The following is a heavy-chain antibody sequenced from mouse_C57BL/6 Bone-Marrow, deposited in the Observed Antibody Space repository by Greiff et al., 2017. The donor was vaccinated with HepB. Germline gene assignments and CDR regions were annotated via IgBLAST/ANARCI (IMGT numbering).Heavy chain of an antibody. J-gene: IGHJ4*01. Sequence: VQLQQSGPELVKPGASVKISCKASGYSFTDYNMNWVKQSNGKSLEWIGVINPNYGTTSYNPKFKGKATLTVDQSSSTAYMQLNSLTSEDSAVYYGARGVLLWYYYYAMDYWGQGTSVTVSS. V-gene: IGHV1-39*01. CDR3: ARGVLLWYYYYAMDY. D-gene: IGHD2-10*01. CDR2: INPNYGTT. CDR1: GYSFTDYN.